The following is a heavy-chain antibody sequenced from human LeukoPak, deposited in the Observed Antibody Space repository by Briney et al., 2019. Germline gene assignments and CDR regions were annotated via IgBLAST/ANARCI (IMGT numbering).Heavy chain of an antibody. CDR3: ARDRAYCGGDCSHGMDV. Sequence: SQTLSLTCAVSGGSISSGGYSCSWIRQPPGKGLEWIGYIYHSGSTYYNPSLKSRVTISVDRSKDQFSLKLSSVTAADTAVYYCARDRAYCGGDCSHGMDVWGQGTTVTVSS. V-gene: IGHV4-30-2*01. CDR2: IYHSGST. J-gene: IGHJ6*02. D-gene: IGHD2-21*02. CDR1: GGSISSGGYS.